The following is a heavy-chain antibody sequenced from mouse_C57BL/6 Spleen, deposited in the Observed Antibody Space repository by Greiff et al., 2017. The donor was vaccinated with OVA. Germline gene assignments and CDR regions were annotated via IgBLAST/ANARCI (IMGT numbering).Heavy chain of an antibody. CDR2: INPSNGGT. J-gene: IGHJ2*01. D-gene: IGHD2-3*01. Sequence: QVHVKQPGTELVKPGASVKLSCKASGYTFTSYWMHWVKQRPGQGLEWIGNINPSNGGTNYNEKFKSKATLTVDKSSSTAYMQLSSLTSEDSAVYYCARYYDGYPYYFDYWGQGTTLTVSS. CDR3: ARYYDGYPYYFDY. V-gene: IGHV1-53*01. CDR1: GYTFTSYW.